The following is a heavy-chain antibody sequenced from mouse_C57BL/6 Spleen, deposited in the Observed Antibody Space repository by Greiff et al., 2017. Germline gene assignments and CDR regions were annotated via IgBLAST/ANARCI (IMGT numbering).Heavy chain of an antibody. CDR1: GYTFTSYL. J-gene: IGHJ3*01. V-gene: IGHV1-53*01. CDR2: INPSNGGT. D-gene: IGHD2-2*01. CDR3: ARLADYYGYDRGFAY. Sequence: VQLQQPGTELVKPGASVKLSCKASGYTFTSYLMHWVKQRPGQGLEWIGNINPSNGGTNYNEKFKSKATLTVDKSSSTAYMQLSSLTSEDSAVYYCARLADYYGYDRGFAYWGQGTLVTVSA.